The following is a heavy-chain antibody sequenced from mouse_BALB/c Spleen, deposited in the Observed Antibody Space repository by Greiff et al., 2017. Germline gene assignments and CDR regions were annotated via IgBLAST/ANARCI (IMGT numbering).Heavy chain of an antibody. CDR2: IDPANGNT. J-gene: IGHJ2*01. CDR1: GFNIKDTY. D-gene: IGHD2-14*01. V-gene: IGHV14-3*02. Sequence: EVQLQQSGAELVKPGASVKLSCTASGFNIKDTYMHWVKQRPEQGLEWIGRIDPANGNTKYDPKFQGKATITADTSSNTAYLQLSSLTSEDTAVYYCARFYRYDAYFDYWGQGTTLTVSS. CDR3: ARFYRYDAYFDY.